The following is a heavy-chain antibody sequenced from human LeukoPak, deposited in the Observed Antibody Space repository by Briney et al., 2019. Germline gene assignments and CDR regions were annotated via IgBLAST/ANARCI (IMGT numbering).Heavy chain of an antibody. CDR1: GGSISSYY. D-gene: IGHD2-2*02. J-gene: IGHJ6*02. CDR2: IYYSGST. CDR3: ARANIVVVPAAIDNYYYYGMDV. V-gene: IGHV4-59*08. Sequence: PSETLSLTCTVSGGSISSYYWSWIRQPPGKGLEWIGYIYYSGSTKYNPSPKSRVTISVDTSKNQFSLKLSSVTAADTAVYYCARANIVVVPAAIDNYYYYGMDVWGQGTTVTVYS.